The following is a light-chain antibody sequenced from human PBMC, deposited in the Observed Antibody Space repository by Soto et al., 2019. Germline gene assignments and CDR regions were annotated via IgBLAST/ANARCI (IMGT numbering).Light chain of an antibody. CDR1: PTVTDY. J-gene: IGKJ1*01. CDR2: DAS. CDR3: QRSSKWPWT. V-gene: IGKV3-11*01. Sequence: EIVWTQSPATLSVSPGERGTLSCRASPTVTDYLAWYPPKPCHAPSLLIYDASNSATGIPARFSGSASATDFTLIISRLETEDSAVYDRQRSSKWPWTFGRGTKVDIK.